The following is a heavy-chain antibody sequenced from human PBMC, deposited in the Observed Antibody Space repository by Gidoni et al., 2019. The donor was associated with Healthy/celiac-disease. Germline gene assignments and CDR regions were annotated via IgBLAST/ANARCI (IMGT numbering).Heavy chain of an antibody. J-gene: IGHJ6*02. CDR1: GFTFGDYA. CDR3: TRVDSSGAGYYYYYGMDV. V-gene: IGHV3-49*04. CDR2: IRSKAYGGTT. D-gene: IGHD3-22*01. Sequence: EVQLVESGGGLVQPGRSLRLSCTASGFTFGDYAMSWVRQAPGKGLEWVGFIRSKAYGGTTEYAASVKGRFTISRDDSKSIAYLQMNSLKTEDTAVYYCTRVDSSGAGYYYYYGMDVWGQGTTVTVSS.